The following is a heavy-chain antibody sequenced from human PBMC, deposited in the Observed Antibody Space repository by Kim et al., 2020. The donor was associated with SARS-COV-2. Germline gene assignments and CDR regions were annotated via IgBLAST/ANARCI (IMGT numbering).Heavy chain of an antibody. CDR3: AKLYCSSTSCYYYMDV. V-gene: IGHV3-23*01. D-gene: IGHD2-2*01. J-gene: IGHJ6*03. Sequence: VKGRFTISRDNSKNTLYLQMNSLRAEDTAVYYCAKLYCSSTSCYYYMDVWGKGTTVTVSS.